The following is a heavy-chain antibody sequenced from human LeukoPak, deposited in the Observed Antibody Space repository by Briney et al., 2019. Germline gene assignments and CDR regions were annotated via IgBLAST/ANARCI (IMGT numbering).Heavy chain of an antibody. V-gene: IGHV3-30-3*01. D-gene: IGHD2-8*02. CDR2: ISYDGSNK. Sequence: GGSLRLSCAASGSTFSSYAMSWVRQAPGKGLEWVAVISYDGSNKYYADSVKGRFTISRDNSKNTLYLQMNSLRAEDTAVYYCARDGGGVLDYWGQGTLVTVSS. J-gene: IGHJ4*02. CDR1: GSTFSSYA. CDR3: ARDGGGVLDY.